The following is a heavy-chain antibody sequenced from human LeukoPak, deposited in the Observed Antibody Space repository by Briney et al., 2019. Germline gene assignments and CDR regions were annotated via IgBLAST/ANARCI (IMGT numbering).Heavy chain of an antibody. CDR1: GGSFSGYY. V-gene: IGHV4-34*01. D-gene: IGHD2-2*01. Sequence: SETLSLTCAVYGGSFSGYYWSWIRQPPGKGLEWIGEINHRGSTNYNPSLKSRVTISVDTSKNQFSLKLSSVTAADTAVNYCARGRYCSSTSCFSTYRNWFDPWGQGTLVTVSS. CDR2: INHRGST. CDR3: ARGRYCSSTSCFSTYRNWFDP. J-gene: IGHJ5*02.